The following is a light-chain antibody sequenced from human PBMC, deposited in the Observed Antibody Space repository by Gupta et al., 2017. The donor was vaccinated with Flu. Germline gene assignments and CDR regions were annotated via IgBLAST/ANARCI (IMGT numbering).Light chain of an antibody. CDR1: TSNIGAGYD. Sequence: QSVLTQPPSVSGAPGQRVTISCTGRTSNIGAGYDVQWYQRLPGTAPKLLIYVNGNRPSGVPDRFSGSKSGTSASLAITGLQAEDEADYYCQSYDSSLSGPSYVFGTGTKVTVL. CDR3: QSYDSSLSGPSYV. J-gene: IGLJ1*01. V-gene: IGLV1-40*01. CDR2: VNG.